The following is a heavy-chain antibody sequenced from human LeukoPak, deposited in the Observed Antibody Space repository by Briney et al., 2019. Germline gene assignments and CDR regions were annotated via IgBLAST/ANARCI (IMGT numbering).Heavy chain of an antibody. D-gene: IGHD4-11*01. CDR2: FDPEDGKT. Sequence: ASVKVSCKVSGYTLTELSMHWVRQAPGKGLEWMGGFDPEDGKTMYAQKFQGRVTITTDGSTITADMELSSLTSEDTAVYYCARTLTTFPTSPYYYYMDVWGKGTTVTVSS. CDR1: GYTLTELS. CDR3: ARTLTTFPTSPYYYYMDV. J-gene: IGHJ6*03. V-gene: IGHV1-24*01.